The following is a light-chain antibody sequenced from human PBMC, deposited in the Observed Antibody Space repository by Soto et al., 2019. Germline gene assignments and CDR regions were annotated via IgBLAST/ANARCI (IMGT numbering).Light chain of an antibody. J-gene: IGKJ5*01. CDR2: DAS. V-gene: IGKV1-5*01. CDR1: QDIYTY. CDR3: QHVTLYSAP. Sequence: RLTQSPSSLSASVGDTVTISCRASQDIYTYLAWYQQKPGKAPTLLIFDASSLHHGVPPRFAGSGSGSEFTLTINRLPADGFATYYCQHVTLYSAPFGQGTRV.